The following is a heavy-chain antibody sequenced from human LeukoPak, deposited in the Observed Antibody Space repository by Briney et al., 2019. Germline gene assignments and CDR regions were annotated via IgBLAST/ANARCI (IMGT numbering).Heavy chain of an antibody. CDR3: ASRQGYCSGGSCQNWFDP. D-gene: IGHD2-15*01. V-gene: IGHV4-59*01. CDR2: IYYSGST. J-gene: IGHJ5*02. Sequence: SETLSLTCTVSGGSISSYYWSWIRQPPGKGLEWIGYIYYSGSTNYNPSLKSRDTISVDTSKNQFSLRLSSVTAADTAVYYCASRQGYCSGGSCQNWFDPWGQGTLVTVSS. CDR1: GGSISSYY.